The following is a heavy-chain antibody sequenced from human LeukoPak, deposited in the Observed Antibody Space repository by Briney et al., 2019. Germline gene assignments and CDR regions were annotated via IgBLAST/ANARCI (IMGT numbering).Heavy chain of an antibody. D-gene: IGHD5-12*01. CDR1: GDSMSGSY. CDR3: ARGAVVATYYYYYYMDV. CDR2: VNSGST. V-gene: IGHV4-59*12. J-gene: IGHJ6*03. Sequence: SETLSLTCTVSGDSMSGSYWSWLRQPPGKGLEWLGYVNSGSTTYNPSLESRVRMSIDTSKNQFSLKLSSVTAADTAVYYCARGAVVATYYYYYYMDVWGKGTTVTVSS.